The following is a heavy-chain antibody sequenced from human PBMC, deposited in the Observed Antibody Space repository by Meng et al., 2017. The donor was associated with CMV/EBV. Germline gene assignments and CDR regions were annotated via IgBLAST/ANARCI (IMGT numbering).Heavy chain of an antibody. CDR2: RYYRGST. CDR3: ARLRGYSGYDYGLFDY. J-gene: IGHJ4*02. D-gene: IGHD5-12*01. CDR1: SISSGGYY. Sequence: SISSGGYYWSWIRQHPAQGREWMGYRYYRGSTYYNPYLKSRVTISVDTSKNQFSLKLSSVTAADTAVYYCARLRGYSGYDYGLFDYWGQGTLVTVSS. V-gene: IGHV4-31*02.